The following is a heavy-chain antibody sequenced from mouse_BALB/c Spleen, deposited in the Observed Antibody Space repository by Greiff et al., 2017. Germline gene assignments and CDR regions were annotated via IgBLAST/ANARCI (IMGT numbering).Heavy chain of an antibody. Sequence: VKLVESGPGLVAPSQSLSITCTVSGFSLTSYGVHWVRQPPGKGLEWLGVIWAGGSTNYNSALMSRLSISKDNSKSQVFLKMNSLQTDDTAMYYCARDAYYYGSSYFAYWGQGTLVTVSA. CDR2: IWAGGST. D-gene: IGHD1-1*01. CDR1: GFSLTSYG. CDR3: ARDAYYYGSSYFAY. J-gene: IGHJ3*01. V-gene: IGHV2-9*02.